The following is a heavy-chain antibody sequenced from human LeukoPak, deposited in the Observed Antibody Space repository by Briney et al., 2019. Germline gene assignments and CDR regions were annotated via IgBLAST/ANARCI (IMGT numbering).Heavy chain of an antibody. CDR1: GGSISSGSYY. V-gene: IGHV4-61*02. CDR3: ARGFYYDRSGYYY. Sequence: SETLSLTCTVSGGSISSGSYYWSWIRQPAGKGLEWIGRIYTSGSTNYNPSLKSRVTISVDTSKNQFSLKLSSAPAADTAVYYWARGFYYDRSGYYYWGQGNLVTVSS. D-gene: IGHD3-22*01. J-gene: IGHJ4*02. CDR2: IYTSGST.